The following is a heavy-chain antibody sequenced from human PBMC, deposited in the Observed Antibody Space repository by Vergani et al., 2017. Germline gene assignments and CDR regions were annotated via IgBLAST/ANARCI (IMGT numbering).Heavy chain of an antibody. CDR1: GFTFSSYG. CDR3: ARDFSTHNWFDP. V-gene: IGHV3-33*01. Sequence: QVQLVESGGGVVQPGRSLRLSCAASGFTFSSYGMHWVRQGPGKGLEWVAVIWYDGSNKYYADSVKGRFTISRDNSKNTLYLQMNSLRAEDTAMYYCARDFSTHNWFDPWGQGTLVTVSS. D-gene: IGHD2-2*01. J-gene: IGHJ5*02. CDR2: IWYDGSNK.